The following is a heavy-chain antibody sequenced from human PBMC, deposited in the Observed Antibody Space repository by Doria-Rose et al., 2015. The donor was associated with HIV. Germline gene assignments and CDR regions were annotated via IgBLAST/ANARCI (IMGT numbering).Heavy chain of an antibody. CDR1: GVSLSSPGMG. J-gene: IGHJ4*02. Sequence: SGPVLVKPTETLTLTCTVSGVSLSSPGMGVSWIRQPPGKALEWLANIFSDDERSYKTSLKSRLTISRGTSESPVVLTMTDMDPVDTATYYCARIKSSRWYHKYYFDFWGQGTLVIVSA. D-gene: IGHD6-13*01. V-gene: IGHV2-26*01. CDR3: ARIKSSRWYHKYYFDF. CDR2: IFSDDER.